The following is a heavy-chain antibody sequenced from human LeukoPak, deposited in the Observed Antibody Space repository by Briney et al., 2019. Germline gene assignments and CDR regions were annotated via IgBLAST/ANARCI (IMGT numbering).Heavy chain of an antibody. V-gene: IGHV1-18*01. CDR2: ISAYNGHT. CDR3: ARDLTHRRNYDNSGYQIVPAL. Sequence: ASVKVSCKASGYTFTNYGISWVRQAPGQGLEWMGWISAYNGHTKYVQKFQGRVTMTTDTSTSTAHMELTSLRSDDTAVYYCARDLTHRRNYDNSGYQIVPALWGQGTRVTVSS. CDR1: GYTFTNYG. D-gene: IGHD3-22*01. J-gene: IGHJ4*02.